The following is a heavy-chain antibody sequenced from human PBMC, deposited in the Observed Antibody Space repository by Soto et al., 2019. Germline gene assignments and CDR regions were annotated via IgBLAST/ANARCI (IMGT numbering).Heavy chain of an antibody. D-gene: IGHD3-3*01. Sequence: SGPTLVNPTQTLTLTCTFSGFSLSTSGVGVGWIRQPPGKALEWLALIYWNNDKRYSPSLKSRLTITKDTSKNQVVLTMTNMDPVDTATYYCAHRRLPWVTIFGVVITAPGYYFDYWGQGTLVTVSS. CDR2: IYWNNDK. V-gene: IGHV2-5*01. CDR3: AHRRLPWVTIFGVVITAPGYYFDY. J-gene: IGHJ4*02. CDR1: GFSLSTSGVG.